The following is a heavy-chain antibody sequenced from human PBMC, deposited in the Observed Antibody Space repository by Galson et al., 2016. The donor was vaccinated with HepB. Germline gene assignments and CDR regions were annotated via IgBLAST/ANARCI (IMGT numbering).Heavy chain of an antibody. CDR2: ISSSSSTV. V-gene: IGHV3-48*01. D-gene: IGHD3-10*01. CDR1: GGRIRIHG. J-gene: IGHJ4*02. CDR3: ARDHPGLLTSGLCLS. Sequence: SLRLSCAASGGRIRIHGMNWVRQAPGKGLEWISFISSSSSTVYYSDSVKGRATVSRDNARESLYLQLNSLRVDDTGVYYCARDHPGLLTSGLCLSWGQGTLVSVSS.